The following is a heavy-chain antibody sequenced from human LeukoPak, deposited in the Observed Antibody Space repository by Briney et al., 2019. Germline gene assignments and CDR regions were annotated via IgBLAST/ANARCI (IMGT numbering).Heavy chain of an antibody. CDR3: TTGYSSSSGG. V-gene: IGHV3-15*01. CDR1: GFTFSNAR. Sequence: GGSLRLSCAASGFTFSNARMSWVRQAPGKGLEWVGRIKSKTAGGTTDYAVPVKGRFTISRDDSKNTLYLQMNSLKTEDTAVYYCTTGYSSSSGGWGQGTLVTVSS. J-gene: IGHJ4*02. D-gene: IGHD6-13*01. CDR2: IKSKTAGGTT.